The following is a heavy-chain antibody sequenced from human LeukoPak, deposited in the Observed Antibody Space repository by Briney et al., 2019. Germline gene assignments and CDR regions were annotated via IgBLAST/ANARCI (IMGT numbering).Heavy chain of an antibody. J-gene: IGHJ4*02. Sequence: SVKVSCKASGYIFSDYWIHWVRQAPGRGLECLGWIDPASGITNQPQKFQGRITVTRDTSASTADMDLTGLTTDDTALYYCARVGAPGGLRPYHYYYWGQGTLVTVSS. CDR2: IDPASGIT. CDR1: GYIFSDYW. CDR3: ARVGAPGGLRPYHYYY. D-gene: IGHD3-16*01. V-gene: IGHV1-2*02.